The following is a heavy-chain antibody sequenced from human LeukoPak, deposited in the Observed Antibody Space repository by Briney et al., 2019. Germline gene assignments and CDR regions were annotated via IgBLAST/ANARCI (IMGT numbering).Heavy chain of an antibody. D-gene: IGHD5-24*01. J-gene: IGHJ4*02. V-gene: IGHV3-23*01. CDR2: ISGSGSSGGST. Sequence: PGGSLRLSCAASGFTFSSYAMSWVRQAPGKGLEWVSAISGSGSSGGSTYYADSVKGRFTISRDNSKNTLYLQMNSLRAEDTAVYYCAKSGYNRFDYWGQGTLVTVSS. CDR3: AKSGYNRFDY. CDR1: GFTFSSYA.